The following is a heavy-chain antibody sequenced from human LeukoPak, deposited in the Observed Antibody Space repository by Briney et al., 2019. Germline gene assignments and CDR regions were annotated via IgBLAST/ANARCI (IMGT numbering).Heavy chain of an antibody. CDR2: TYYRSKWYN. CDR1: GDSVSSSNAA. D-gene: IGHD4-23*01. J-gene: IGHJ4*02. V-gene: IGHV6-1*01. CDR3: AREDYGGKSGTYFDY. Sequence: SQTLSLTCAISGDSVSSSNAAWNWIRQSPSRGLEWLGRTYYRSKWYNDYAVSVRSRITVNPDTSKNQFSLQLNSVTPEDTAVYYCAREDYGGKSGTYFDYWGRGTLVTVSS.